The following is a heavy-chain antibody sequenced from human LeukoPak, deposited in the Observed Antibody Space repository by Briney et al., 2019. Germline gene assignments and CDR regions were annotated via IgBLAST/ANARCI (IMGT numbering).Heavy chain of an antibody. D-gene: IGHD3-22*01. V-gene: IGHV1-18*01. J-gene: IGHJ4*02. CDR2: ISAYNGNT. Sequence: ASVKVSCKASGYTFSSYGISWVRQAPRQGLEWMGWISAYNGNTNYAQRFQGRVTMTTDTSTSTAYMELRGLRSDDTAVYYCARINPAVSYMISSHWGQGTLVTVSS. CDR1: GYTFSSYG. CDR3: ARINPAVSYMISSH.